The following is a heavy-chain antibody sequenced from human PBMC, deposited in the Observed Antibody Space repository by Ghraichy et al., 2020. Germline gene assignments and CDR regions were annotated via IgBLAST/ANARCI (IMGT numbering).Heavy chain of an antibody. CDR2: TYYRSQWYN. V-gene: IGHV6-1*01. CDR3: ARGSDHYDY. CDR1: GDSVSSTSAA. J-gene: IGHJ4*02. Sequence: SQTLSLTCVISGDSVSSTSAAWNWIRQSPSRDLEWLGRTYYRSQWYNDYAVSVSSRITITPDTSKNHFSLQLNSVTPEDTAVYYCARGSDHYDYWGQGTLVTVSS. D-gene: IGHD6-19*01.